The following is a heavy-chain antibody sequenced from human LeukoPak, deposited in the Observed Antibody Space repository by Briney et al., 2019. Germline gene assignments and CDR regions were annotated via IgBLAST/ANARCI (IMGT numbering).Heavy chain of an antibody. CDR3: ARGQTTAGEDFDY. J-gene: IGHJ4*02. CDR1: GGSFSGYY. V-gene: IGHV4-34*01. D-gene: IGHD3-10*01. Sequence: TSETLSLTCAVYGGSFSGYYWSWIRQPPGKGLEWIGEINHSGSTNYNPSLKSRVIISVDTSKNQFSLKLSSVTAADTAVYYCARGQTTAGEDFDYWGQGTLVTVSS. CDR2: INHSGST.